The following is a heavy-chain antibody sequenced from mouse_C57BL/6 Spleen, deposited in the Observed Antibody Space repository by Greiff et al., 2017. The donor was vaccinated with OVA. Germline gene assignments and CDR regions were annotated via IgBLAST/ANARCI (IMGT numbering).Heavy chain of an antibody. Sequence: QVQLQQPGAELVMPGASVKLSCKASGYTFTSYWMHWVKQRPGQGLEWIGEIDPSDSYTNYNQKFKGKSTLTVDKSSSTAYMQLSSLTSEDSAVYYCARIWDGFDYWGQGTTLTVSS. CDR2: IDPSDSYT. CDR1: GYTFTSYW. D-gene: IGHD4-1*01. J-gene: IGHJ2*01. CDR3: ARIWDGFDY. V-gene: IGHV1-69*01.